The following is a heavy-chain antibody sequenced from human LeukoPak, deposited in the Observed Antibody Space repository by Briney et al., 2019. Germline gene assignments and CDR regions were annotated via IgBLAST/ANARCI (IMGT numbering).Heavy chain of an antibody. CDR3: ARGGYSGHDFSGNAFDI. Sequence: ASVKVSCKASGYTFTTYSMHWVRQAPGQRLEWMGWINAGYGSTKYSQKFQGRITLTRDTSASTVYMELSSLRSEDTAVYYCARGGYSGHDFSGNAFDIWGQGTMVTVSS. CDR1: GYTFTTYS. V-gene: IGHV1-3*01. D-gene: IGHD5-12*01. CDR2: INAGYGST. J-gene: IGHJ3*02.